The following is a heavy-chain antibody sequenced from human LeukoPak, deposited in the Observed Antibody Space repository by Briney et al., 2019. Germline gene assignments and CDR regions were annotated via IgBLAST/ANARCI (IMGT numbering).Heavy chain of an antibody. CDR2: TIPIFGTG. V-gene: IGHV1-69*05. J-gene: IGHJ3*01. CDR1: GGTFTSYG. Sequence: SVKVSCKASGGTFTSYGISWVRQAPGQGLEWMGRTIPIFGTGKYAQRFQGRVTISTDESTSTAYMEVSSLRSEDTAVYFCARDRDPAALRADLDRWGQGTMVTVTT. CDR3: ARDRDPAALRADLDR. D-gene: IGHD2-2*02.